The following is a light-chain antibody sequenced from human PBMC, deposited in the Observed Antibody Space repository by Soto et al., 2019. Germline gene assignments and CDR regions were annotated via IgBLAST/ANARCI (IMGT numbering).Light chain of an antibody. CDR1: SSNIGNHG. CDR3: AAWDDSLNGWV. V-gene: IGLV1-36*01. Sequence: QSVLTQSPSVSEAPRQRVTISCSGSSSNIGNHGVNWYQQLPGKAPKLLIYFDDLLPSGVSDRFSGSKSGTSASLAISGLQSEDEADYYCAAWDDSLNGWVFGGGTKLTVL. J-gene: IGLJ3*02. CDR2: FDD.